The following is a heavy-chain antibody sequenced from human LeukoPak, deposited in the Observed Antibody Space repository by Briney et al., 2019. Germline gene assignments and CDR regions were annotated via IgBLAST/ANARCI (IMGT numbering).Heavy chain of an antibody. CDR2: IIPILGIA. CDR1: GGTFSRYA. J-gene: IGHJ5*02. Sequence: ASVKLSCKASGGTFSRYAITWVRQAPAQGLEWMGRIIPILGIANCAQKFQGRVTITADKSTSTAYMELSSLRSDDTAVYYCARDRWFDPWGQGTLVTVSS. CDR3: ARDRWFDP. V-gene: IGHV1-69*04.